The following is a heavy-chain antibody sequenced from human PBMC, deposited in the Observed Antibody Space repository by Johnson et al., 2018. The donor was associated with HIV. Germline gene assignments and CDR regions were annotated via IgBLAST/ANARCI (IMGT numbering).Heavy chain of an antibody. V-gene: IGHV3-66*01. D-gene: IGHD6-13*01. Sequence: VQLVESGGGLVQPVGSLRLSCGASGFTVSSNYMNWVRQAPGKGLEWVSVIYSGGSTYYADSVKGRFTISRDNSKNTLYLQMNSLRVEDTAVYYCARDGESQQLPLGDAFDFWGQGTMVTVSS. CDR2: IYSGGST. J-gene: IGHJ3*01. CDR3: ARDGESQQLPLGDAFDF. CDR1: GFTVSSNY.